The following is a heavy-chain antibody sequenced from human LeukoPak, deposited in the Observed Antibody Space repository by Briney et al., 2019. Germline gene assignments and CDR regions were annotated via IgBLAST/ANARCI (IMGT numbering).Heavy chain of an antibody. D-gene: IGHD5-24*01. CDR1: GFTFSSYG. J-gene: IGHJ4*02. Sequence: GGSLRLSCAASGFTFSSYGMSWVRQAPGKGLEWVSAISGSGGSTYYADSVKGRFTISRDNSKNTLYLQMGSLRAEDMAVYYCARDFFEPGRWLQLDYWGQGTLVTVSS. V-gene: IGHV3-23*01. CDR3: ARDFFEPGRWLQLDY. CDR2: ISGSGGST.